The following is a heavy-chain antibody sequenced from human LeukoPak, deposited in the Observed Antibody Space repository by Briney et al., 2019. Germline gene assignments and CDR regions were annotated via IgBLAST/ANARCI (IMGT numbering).Heavy chain of an antibody. D-gene: IGHD6-6*01. CDR3: ARVFRSITARLDFDY. CDR1: GYTFTSYY. Sequence: ASVKVSCEASGYTFTSYYMHWVRQAPGQGLEWMGWINPNSGGTNYAQKFQGRVTMTRDTSITTAYMELSRLRSDDTAVYYCARVFRSITARLDFDYWGQGTLVTVSS. J-gene: IGHJ4*02. V-gene: IGHV1-2*02. CDR2: INPNSGGT.